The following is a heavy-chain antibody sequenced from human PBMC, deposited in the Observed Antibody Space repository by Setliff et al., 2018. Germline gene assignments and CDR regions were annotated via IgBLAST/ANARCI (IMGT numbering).Heavy chain of an antibody. D-gene: IGHD3-3*01. CDR1: GYAFTSYD. J-gene: IGHJ6*03. CDR3: ARSGGGYDFWSGYLVSHYYYYYYMDV. CDR2: MNPNSGNT. Sequence: ASVKVSCKASGYAFTSYDINWVRQATGQGLEWMGWMNPNSGNTGYAQKFQGRVTITRNTSISTAYMELSSLRSEDTAVYYCARSGGGYDFWSGYLVSHYYYYYYMDVWGKGTTVTVSS. V-gene: IGHV1-8*03.